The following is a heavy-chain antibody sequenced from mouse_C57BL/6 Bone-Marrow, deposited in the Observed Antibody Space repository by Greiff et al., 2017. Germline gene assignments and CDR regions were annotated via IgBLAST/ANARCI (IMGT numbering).Heavy chain of an antibody. V-gene: IGHV5-6*02. CDR3: ARGACDYGRYFDV. Sequence: EVKLVESGGDLVKPGGSLKLSCAASGFTFSSYGMSWVRQTPDKRLEWVATLSSGGSYTYYPDSVKGRFTISRDNAKNTLYLQMSSLKSEDTAMYYCARGACDYGRYFDVWGTGTTVTVSS. J-gene: IGHJ1*03. D-gene: IGHD2-4*01. CDR1: GFTFSSYG. CDR2: LSSGGSYT.